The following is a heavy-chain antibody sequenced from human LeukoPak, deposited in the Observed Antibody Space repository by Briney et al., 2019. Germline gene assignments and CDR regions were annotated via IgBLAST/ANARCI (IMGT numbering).Heavy chain of an antibody. CDR1: GFTFTTYD. D-gene: IGHD4-23*01. J-gene: IGHJ5*02. CDR2: MNPNSGNT. V-gene: IGHV1-8*01. Sequence: GASVKVSCKASGFTFTTYDINWVRQATGQGLEWMGWMNPNSGNTGYAQKFQGRVTMTRNTSISTAYMELSSLRSEDTAVYYCARGPKKYDGGNSGSAWFDPWGQGTLVTVSS. CDR3: ARGPKKYDGGNSGSAWFDP.